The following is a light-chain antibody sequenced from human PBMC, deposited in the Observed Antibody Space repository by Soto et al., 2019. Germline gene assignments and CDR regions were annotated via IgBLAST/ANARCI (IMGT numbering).Light chain of an antibody. CDR1: SSNIGGNS. J-gene: IGLJ1*01. CDR2: DDN. V-gene: IGLV1-51*01. Sequence: HSVLTQPPSVSAAPGQKVTISCSGSSSNIGGNSVSCYQQLPGTAPKLLIYDDNKXPXXXXDXFXGXXXGTSXTLGITGFQTGDEADYYCGSWDSSLSAYVFG. CDR3: GSWDSSLSAYV.